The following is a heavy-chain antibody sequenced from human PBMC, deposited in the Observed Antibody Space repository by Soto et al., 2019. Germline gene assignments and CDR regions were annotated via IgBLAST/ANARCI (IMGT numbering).Heavy chain of an antibody. D-gene: IGHD2-15*01. J-gene: IGHJ4*02. CDR2: IIPILGIA. V-gene: IGHV1-69*02. CDR1: GGTFSSYT. Sequence: QVQLVQSGAEVKKPGSSVKVSCKASGGTFSSYTISWVRQAPGQGLEWMGRIIPILGIANYAQKFQGRVTITADKSTSTAYMELSSLRSEDTAVYYCGLLVVAAVDYWGQGTLVTVSS. CDR3: GLLVVAAVDY.